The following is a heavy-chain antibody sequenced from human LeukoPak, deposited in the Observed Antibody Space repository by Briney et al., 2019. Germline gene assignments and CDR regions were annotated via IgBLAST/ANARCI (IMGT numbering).Heavy chain of an antibody. D-gene: IGHD6-13*01. Sequence: PGRSLRLSCAPSGFTFNDYAMHWVRQAPGKGPEWVAVISYDGSNKYYADSVKGRFTISRDNSKNTLYLQMNSLRAEDTAVYYCARDIEEQQLVAGAYGMDVWGQGTTVTVSS. J-gene: IGHJ6*02. CDR2: ISYDGSNK. CDR3: ARDIEEQQLVAGAYGMDV. V-gene: IGHV3-30-3*01. CDR1: GFTFNDYA.